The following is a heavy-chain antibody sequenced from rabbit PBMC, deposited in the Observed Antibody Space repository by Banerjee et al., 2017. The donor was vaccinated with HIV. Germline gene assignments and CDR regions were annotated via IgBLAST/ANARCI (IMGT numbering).Heavy chain of an antibody. J-gene: IGHJ4*01. CDR2: ITYRGSA. D-gene: IGHD4-1*01. CDR1: GFDFSSRYW. Sequence: QSLEESGGDLVKPGASLTLTCTASGFDFSSRYWICWVRQAPGKGLEYIGYITYRGSAYYASWVNGRFTISRENTQNTLYLQLNSLTAADTATYFCVRDEWLGLYFNLWGPGTLVTVS. CDR3: VRDEWLGLYFNL. V-gene: IGHV1S40*01.